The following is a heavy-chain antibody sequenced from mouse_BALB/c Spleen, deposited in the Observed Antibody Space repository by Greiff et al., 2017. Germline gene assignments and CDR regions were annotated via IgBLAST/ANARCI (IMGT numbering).Heavy chain of an antibody. CDR2: IDPENGDT. CDR1: GFNIKDYY. D-gene: IGHD2-4*01. Sequence: VQLQQSGAELVRSGASVKLSCTASGFNIKDYYMHWVKQRPEQGLEWIGWIDPENGDTEYAPKFQGKATMTADTSSNTAYLQLSSLTSEDTAVYYCTRSGDYDDGYYFDYWGQGTTLTVSS. V-gene: IGHV14-4*02. CDR3: TRSGDYDDGYYFDY. J-gene: IGHJ2*01.